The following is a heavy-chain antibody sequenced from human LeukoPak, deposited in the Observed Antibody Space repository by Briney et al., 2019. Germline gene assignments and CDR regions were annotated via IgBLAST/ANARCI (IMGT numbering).Heavy chain of an antibody. CDR3: ARDRFDYGGNSPGYYGMDV. J-gene: IGHJ6*02. Sequence: GGSLRLSCAASGFTFSSYWMSWVRQAPGTGLEWLANIKQDGSEKYYVDSVKGRFTISRDNAKNSLYLQMNSLRAEDTAVYYCARDRFDYGGNSPGYYGMDVWGQGTTVTVSS. D-gene: IGHD4-17*01. V-gene: IGHV3-7*01. CDR1: GFTFSSYW. CDR2: IKQDGSEK.